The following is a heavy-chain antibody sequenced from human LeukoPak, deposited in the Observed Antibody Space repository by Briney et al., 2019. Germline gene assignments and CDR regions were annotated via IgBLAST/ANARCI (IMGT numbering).Heavy chain of an antibody. V-gene: IGHV1-2*02. CDR1: GYTFTGYY. CDR2: INPNSGGT. J-gene: IGHJ6*02. D-gene: IGHD1-1*01. CDR3: ARDVVLERPYCYYGMDV. Sequence: ASVKVSCKASGYTFTGYYMHWVRQAPGQGLEWMGWINPNSGGTNYAQKFQGRVTMTRDTSISTAYMELSRLRSDDTAVYYCARDVVLERPYCYYGMDVWGQGTTVTVSS.